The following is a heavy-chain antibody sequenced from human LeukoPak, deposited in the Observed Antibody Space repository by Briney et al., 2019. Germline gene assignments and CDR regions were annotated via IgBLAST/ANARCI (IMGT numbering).Heavy chain of an antibody. CDR1: GFTFSCYA. V-gene: IGHV3-23*01. Sequence: GGSMRLCCAAAGFTFSCYAMTWGRQAPGEGLELASAIGPRGYDKYYADSVEGWFFISSDDSKNVLYLQMNRLRAEDTAIYHCAKDKYSPVRGISHAAYYFDYWGPRALVTVAS. D-gene: IGHD1-14*01. J-gene: IGHJ4*02. CDR3: AKDKYSPVRGISHAAYYFDY. CDR2: IGPRGYDK.